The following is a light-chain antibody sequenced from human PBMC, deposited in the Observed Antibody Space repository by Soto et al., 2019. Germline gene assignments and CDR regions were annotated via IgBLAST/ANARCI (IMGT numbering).Light chain of an antibody. CDR2: SNH. CDR1: SSNIGRNT. Sequence: QSGLTQPPSASGTPGQTVTLSCSGTSSNIGRNTVNWYRQFPGTSPKLLIYSNHQRPSGVPDRFSGSRSATSGSLVISGLQSEDESDYYCASWDDSLNGPMFGGGTKLPVL. V-gene: IGLV1-44*01. J-gene: IGLJ3*02. CDR3: ASWDDSLNGPM.